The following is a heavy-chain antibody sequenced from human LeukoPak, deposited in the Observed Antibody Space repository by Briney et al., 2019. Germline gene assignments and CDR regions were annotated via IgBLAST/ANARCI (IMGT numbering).Heavy chain of an antibody. CDR3: ARDSSGWYGGVDY. D-gene: IGHD6-19*01. Sequence: SETLSLTCTVSGASINSHYWSWIRQPPGKGLEWIGYIYYSGSTNYNPSLKSRVTISVDTSKNQFSLKLSSVTAADTAVYYCARDSSGWYGGVDYWGQGTLVTVSS. CDR2: IYYSGST. CDR1: GASINSHY. J-gene: IGHJ4*02. V-gene: IGHV4-59*11.